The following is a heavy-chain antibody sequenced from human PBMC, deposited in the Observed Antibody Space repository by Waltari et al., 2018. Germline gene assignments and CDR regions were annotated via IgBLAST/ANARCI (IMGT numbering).Heavy chain of an antibody. V-gene: IGHV4-31*03. D-gene: IGHD3-22*01. Sequence: QVQLQESGPGLVKPSQPLSLTCTVSGGSISSGGYYWSWIRQHPGKGLEWIGYIYHSGSTYYNPSLKSGVTISVDRSKNQFSLKLSSVTAADTAVYYCAREKSAYYYDSSGTGGWFDPWGQGTLVTVSS. J-gene: IGHJ5*02. CDR1: GGSISSGGYY. CDR2: IYHSGST. CDR3: AREKSAYYYDSSGTGGWFDP.